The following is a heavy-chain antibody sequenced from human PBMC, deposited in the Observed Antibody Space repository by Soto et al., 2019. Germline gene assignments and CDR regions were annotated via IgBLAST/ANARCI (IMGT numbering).Heavy chain of an antibody. V-gene: IGHV3-73*02. J-gene: IGHJ4*02. CDR2: IRAKANNYAT. CDR1: GYCLSGSS. CDR3: TTKDY. Sequence: EVQLVESGGGLVQPGGSLKLSCVAAGYCLSGSSIHWVRQASGKGLEWLGRIRAKANNYATSYAASVNGRFTIFSDDSKNTAYLPMNSLKIEDTAVYYCTTKDYWGRGSLVTVSS.